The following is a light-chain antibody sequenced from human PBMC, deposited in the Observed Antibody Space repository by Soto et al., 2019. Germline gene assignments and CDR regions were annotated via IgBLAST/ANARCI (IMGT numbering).Light chain of an antibody. V-gene: IGLV3-1*01. Sequence: SYELTQPPSVSVSPGQTASVTCSGDNLGDKYTSWYQQKPGQSPALVIYQNTKRPSGIPERFSGSNSGNTATLTISGTQALDEADYYCQAWDTNNFVXGTGTKVPVL. CDR1: NLGDKY. CDR3: QAWDTNNFV. CDR2: QNT. J-gene: IGLJ1*01.